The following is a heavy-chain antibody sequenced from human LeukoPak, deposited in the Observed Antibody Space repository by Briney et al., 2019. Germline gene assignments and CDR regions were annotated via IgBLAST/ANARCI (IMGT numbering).Heavy chain of an antibody. Sequence: SETLSLTCTVSGGSISSYYWSWIRQPPGKGLEWIGYIYYSGSTNYNPSLESRVTISVDTSKNQFSLKLSSVTAADTAVYYCARVPSIVGATNRAYLDYWGQGTLVTVSS. CDR3: ARVPSIVGATNRAYLDY. CDR2: IYYSGST. CDR1: GGSISSYY. V-gene: IGHV4-59*01. J-gene: IGHJ4*02. D-gene: IGHD1-26*01.